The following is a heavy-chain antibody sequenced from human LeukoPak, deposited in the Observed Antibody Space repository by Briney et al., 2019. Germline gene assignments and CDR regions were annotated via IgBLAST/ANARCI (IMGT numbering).Heavy chain of an antibody. V-gene: IGHV1-18*01. CDR1: GYTFTSYG. CDR3: ARGCLRSGGSCYAGY. CDR2: ISAYNGNT. D-gene: IGHD2-15*01. Sequence: ASVKVSCKASGYTFTSYGISWVRQAPGQGLEWMGRISAYNGNTNYAQKLQGRVTMTTDTSTSTAYMELRSLRSDDTAVYYCARGCLRSGGSCYAGYWGQGTLVTVSS. J-gene: IGHJ4*02.